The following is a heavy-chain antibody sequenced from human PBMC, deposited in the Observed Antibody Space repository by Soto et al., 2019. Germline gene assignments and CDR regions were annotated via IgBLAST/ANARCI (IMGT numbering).Heavy chain of an antibody. Sequence: SETLSLTCTVSGGSISSSSYYWGWIRQPPGKGLEWIGSIYYSGSTNYNPSPKSRVTISVDTSKNQFSLKLSSVTAADTAVYYCARPSPRYCSGGSCLEFPDAFDIWGQGTMVT. D-gene: IGHD2-15*01. CDR2: IYYSGST. V-gene: IGHV4-39*01. CDR1: GGSISSSSYY. CDR3: ARPSPRYCSGGSCLEFPDAFDI. J-gene: IGHJ3*02.